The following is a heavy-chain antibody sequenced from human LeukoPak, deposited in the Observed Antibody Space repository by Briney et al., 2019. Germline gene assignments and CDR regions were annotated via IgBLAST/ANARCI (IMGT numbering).Heavy chain of an antibody. CDR1: GGSISSSSYY. CDR2: IYYSGST. J-gene: IGHJ4*02. D-gene: IGHD3-3*01. Sequence: SETLSLTCTVSGGSISSSSYYWGWIRQPPGKGLEWIGSIYYSGSTYYNPSLKSRVTISVDTSKNQFSLKLNSVTAADTAVYYCASVVDDSNYDFWSGYPLYWGQGTLVTVSS. CDR3: ASVVDDSNYDFWSGYPLY. V-gene: IGHV4-39*01.